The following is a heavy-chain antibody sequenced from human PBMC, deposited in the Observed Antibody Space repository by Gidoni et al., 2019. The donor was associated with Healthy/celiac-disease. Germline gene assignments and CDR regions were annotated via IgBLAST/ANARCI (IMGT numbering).Heavy chain of an antibody. J-gene: IGHJ5*02. CDR1: GFTFSSYG. CDR3: AKGFGGSGFDP. Sequence: QVQLVESGGGVVQPGRSLRLSCSASGFTFSSYGMHWVRQAPGKGLEWVAVISYDGSNKYYADSVKGRFTISRDNSKNTLYLQMNSLRAEDTAVYYCAKGFGGSGFDPWGQGTLVTVSS. V-gene: IGHV3-30*18. D-gene: IGHD3-16*01. CDR2: ISYDGSNK.